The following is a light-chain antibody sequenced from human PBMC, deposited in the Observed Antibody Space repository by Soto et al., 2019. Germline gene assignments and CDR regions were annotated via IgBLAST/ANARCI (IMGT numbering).Light chain of an antibody. CDR1: QSISTY. Sequence: DIQMTQSPSSLSASVGDRVTITCRASQSISTYLNWYQQKSGKPPKLLISAASSLQSGVPSRFSGSGSGTDFTLTISSLQPEDFATYYCQQSFSTLGWTFGQGTKVDNK. J-gene: IGKJ1*01. CDR3: QQSFSTLGWT. V-gene: IGKV1-39*01. CDR2: AAS.